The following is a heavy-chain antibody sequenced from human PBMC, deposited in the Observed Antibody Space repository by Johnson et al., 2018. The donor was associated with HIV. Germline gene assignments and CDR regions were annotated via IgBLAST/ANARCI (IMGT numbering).Heavy chain of an antibody. CDR2: ISYDGSDK. CDR3: ASGDDDGF. D-gene: IGHD5-12*01. Sequence: QVQLVESGGGVVQSGRSLRLYCAASGFTFSSYGMHWVRQAPAKGLEWVAVISYDGSDKDYADSVKGRFTISRDSSKNTLYLQMNSLRIEDTAVYFCASGDDDGFWGQGTKVTVSS. CDR1: GFTFSSYG. V-gene: IGHV3-30*04. J-gene: IGHJ3*01.